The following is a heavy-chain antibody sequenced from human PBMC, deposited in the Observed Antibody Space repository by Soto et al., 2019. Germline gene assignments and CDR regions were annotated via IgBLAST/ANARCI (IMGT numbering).Heavy chain of an antibody. Sequence: GGSLRLSCAASGFTFSSYAMHWVRQAPGKGLEWVAVISYDGSNKYYADSVKGRFTISRDNSKNTLYLQMNSLRAEDTAVYYCARDRYYYGSGSYYYYYGMDVWGQGTTVTVSS. D-gene: IGHD3-10*01. CDR2: ISYDGSNK. J-gene: IGHJ6*02. V-gene: IGHV3-30-3*01. CDR1: GFTFSSYA. CDR3: ARDRYYYGSGSYYYYYGMDV.